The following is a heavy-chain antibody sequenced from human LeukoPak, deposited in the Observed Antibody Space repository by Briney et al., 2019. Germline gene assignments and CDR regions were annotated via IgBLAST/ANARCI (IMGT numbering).Heavy chain of an antibody. Sequence: SGTLSVTCTVSGGSISRYYWSWMGQPPGRGLEGIGNISYRGSSNYNPSSQSRVTISVDTSKSPFSLKMTSVTTAAPAVYYCARGTHQSSSWPFDTWGKETLVTVSS. CDR1: GGSISRYY. CDR3: ARGTHQSSSWPFDT. J-gene: IGHJ5*02. V-gene: IGHV4-59*01. CDR2: ISYRGSS. D-gene: IGHD6-13*01.